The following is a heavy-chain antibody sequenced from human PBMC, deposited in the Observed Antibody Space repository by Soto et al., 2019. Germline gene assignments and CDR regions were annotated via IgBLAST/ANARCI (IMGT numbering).Heavy chain of an antibody. J-gene: IGHJ6*02. CDR1: GFTFSSYA. CDR2: ISGSGGST. CDR3: AKDPLYYYDPPYGMDV. V-gene: IGHV3-23*01. Sequence: PWGALRLSCAASGFTFSSYAMSWVRQAPGKGLEWVSAISGSGGSTYYADSVKGRFTISRDNSKNTLYLQMNSLRAEDTAVYYCAKDPLYYYDPPYGMDVWGQGTTVTVSS. D-gene: IGHD3-22*01.